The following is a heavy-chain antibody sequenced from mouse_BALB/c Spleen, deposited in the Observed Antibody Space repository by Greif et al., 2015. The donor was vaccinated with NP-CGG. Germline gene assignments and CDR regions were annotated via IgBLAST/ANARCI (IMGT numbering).Heavy chain of an antibody. CDR1: GYTFTSYY. J-gene: IGHJ3*01. V-gene: IGHV1S81*02. CDR2: INPSNGGT. CDR3: THWFAY. Sequence: QVQLKESGAELVKPGASVKLSCKASGYTFTSYYMYWVKQRPGQGLEWIGEINPSNGGTNFNEKFKNKATLTVDKSSSTAYMQLSSLTSEDSAVYYCTHWFAYWGQGTLVTVSA.